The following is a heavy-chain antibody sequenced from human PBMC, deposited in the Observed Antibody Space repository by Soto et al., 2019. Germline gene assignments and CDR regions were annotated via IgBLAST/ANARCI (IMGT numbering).Heavy chain of an antibody. CDR2: ISWNSGSI. D-gene: IGHD4-17*01. Sequence: EVQLVESGGGLVQPGRSLRLSCAASGFTFDDYAMHWVRQAPGKGLEWVSGISWNSGSIGYADSVKGRFTISRDNAKNSLYLQMNSLRAEDTALYYCAKGHLPSDYGDYRHYFDYWGQGTLVTVSS. V-gene: IGHV3-9*01. CDR1: GFTFDDYA. J-gene: IGHJ4*02. CDR3: AKGHLPSDYGDYRHYFDY.